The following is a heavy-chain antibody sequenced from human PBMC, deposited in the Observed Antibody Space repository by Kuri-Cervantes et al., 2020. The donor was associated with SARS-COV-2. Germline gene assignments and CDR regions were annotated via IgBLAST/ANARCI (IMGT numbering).Heavy chain of an antibody. CDR2: ISSSSSTI. J-gene: IGHJ4*02. Sequence: ETLSPPCAPSGFTFSIYSMNWVRQAPGKGLEWVSYISSSSSTIYYADSVKGRFTISRDNAKNSLYLQMNSLRDEDTAVYYCARDANYGSRLPRKFDYWGQGTLVTVSS. CDR1: GFTFSIYS. D-gene: IGHD5-12*01. CDR3: ARDANYGSRLPRKFDY. V-gene: IGHV3-48*02.